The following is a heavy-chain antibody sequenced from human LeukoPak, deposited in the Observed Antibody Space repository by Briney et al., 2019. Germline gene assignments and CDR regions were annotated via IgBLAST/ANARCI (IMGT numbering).Heavy chain of an antibody. CDR3: ARSPLPRHCSGGSCYLWGCDY. CDR1: GFTFSSYA. D-gene: IGHD2-15*01. V-gene: IGHV3-30-3*01. J-gene: IGHJ4*02. CDR2: ISYDGSNK. Sequence: GGSLRLSCAASGFTFSSYAMHWVRQAPGKGLEWVAVISYDGSNKYYADSVKGRFTISRDNSKNTLYLQMNSLRAEDTAVYYCARSPLPRHCSGGSCYLWGCDYWGQGTLVTVSS.